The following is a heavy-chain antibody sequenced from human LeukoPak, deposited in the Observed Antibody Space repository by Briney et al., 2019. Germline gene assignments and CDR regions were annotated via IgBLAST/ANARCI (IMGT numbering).Heavy chain of an antibody. Sequence: PSETLSLTCTVSGGSISSYYWSWIRQPPGKGLEWIGYIHYSGYTNYNPYLKSRVTISLDTSKNQFSLKVSSVTAADTALYYCARTYSGSWDKEGFDPWGQGALVTVSS. CDR3: ARTYSGSWDKEGFDP. CDR1: GGSISSYY. CDR2: IHYSGYT. D-gene: IGHD1-26*01. V-gene: IGHV4-59*08. J-gene: IGHJ5*02.